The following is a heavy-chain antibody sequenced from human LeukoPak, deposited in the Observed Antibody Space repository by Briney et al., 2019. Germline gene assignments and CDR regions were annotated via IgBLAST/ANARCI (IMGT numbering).Heavy chain of an antibody. Sequence: PSETLSLTCSVSGGSISSSSYYWGWIRQPPEKGLEWIGSIYYSGSTYYNPSLKSRVTISVDTSKNQFSLKLSSVTAADTAVYYCARHPKKNGIVGATIYDWGQGTLVNVSS. V-gene: IGHV4-39*01. CDR2: IYYSGST. J-gene: IGHJ4*02. CDR1: GGSISSSSYY. CDR3: ARHPKKNGIVGATIYD. D-gene: IGHD1-26*01.